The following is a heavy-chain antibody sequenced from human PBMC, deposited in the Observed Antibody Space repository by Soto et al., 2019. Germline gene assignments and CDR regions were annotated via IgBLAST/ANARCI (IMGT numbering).Heavy chain of an antibody. CDR2: ISAYNGNT. J-gene: IGHJ4*02. V-gene: IGHV1-18*01. CDR3: ARTASGYSGYDLLIYGDY. D-gene: IGHD5-12*01. CDR1: GYTFTSYG. Sequence: QVQLVQSGAEVKKPGASVKVSCKASGYTFTSYGISWVRQAPGQGLEWMGWISAYNGNTNYAQKLRGRVTMTTDTSTSTAYMELRSLRSDDTAVYYCARTASGYSGYDLLIYGDYWGQGTLVTVSS.